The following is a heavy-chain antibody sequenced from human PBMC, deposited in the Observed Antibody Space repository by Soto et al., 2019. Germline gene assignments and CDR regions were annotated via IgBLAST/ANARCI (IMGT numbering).Heavy chain of an antibody. V-gene: IGHV3-30*18. CDR1: GFTFRNYG. D-gene: IGHD3-3*01. CDR3: SKDNGDGFEFCSGSPSHNSYGVEV. CDR2: ISKEGNT. J-gene: IGHJ6*02. Sequence: GGSLRLSCTASGFTFRNYGMHWVRQAPGKGPAWVGVISKEGNTLYSDSVKGRFTISRDNSRNTLFLQMNNLRPEDTAVYYCSKDNGDGFEFCSGSPSHNSYGVEVWGQGPTVTVS.